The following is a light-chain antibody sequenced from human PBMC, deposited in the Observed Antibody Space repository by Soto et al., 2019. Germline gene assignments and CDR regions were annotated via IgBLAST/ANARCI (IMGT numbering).Light chain of an antibody. CDR3: RQRSNWPPSIT. V-gene: IGKV3-11*01. J-gene: IGKJ5*01. CDR2: DAS. Sequence: EIVLTQSPATLSLSPGDRATLSCRASQSVTTFLAWYQQKPGQAPRLLIYDASDRAPGIPARFSGSGSATDFTLTINDLEPEDFAVYYCRQRSNWPPSITFGQGTRLEIK. CDR1: QSVTTF.